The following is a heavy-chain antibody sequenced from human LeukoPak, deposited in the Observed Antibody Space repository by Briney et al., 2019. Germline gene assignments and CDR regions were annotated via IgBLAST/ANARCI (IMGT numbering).Heavy chain of an antibody. Sequence: SETLSLTRTVSGGSISSYYWSWIRQPPGKGLEWIGYIYYSGSTNYNPSLKSRVTISVDTSKNQFSLKLSSVTAADTAVYYCARLDYGDYGDYGMDVWGQGTTVTVSS. J-gene: IGHJ6*02. V-gene: IGHV4-59*08. D-gene: IGHD4-17*01. CDR3: ARLDYGDYGDYGMDV. CDR1: GGSISSYY. CDR2: IYYSGST.